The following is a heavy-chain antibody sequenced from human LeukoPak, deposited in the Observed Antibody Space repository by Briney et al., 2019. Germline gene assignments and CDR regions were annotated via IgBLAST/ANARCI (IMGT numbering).Heavy chain of an antibody. Sequence: GGSLRLSCAASGFTFSSYEMNWVRQAPGKGLEWVSAISGSGGSTYYADSVKGRFTISRDNSKNTLYLQMNSLRAEDTAVYYCAKVGPGGYYMDVWGKGTTVTVSS. V-gene: IGHV3-23*01. D-gene: IGHD1-14*01. CDR2: ISGSGGST. J-gene: IGHJ6*03. CDR3: AKVGPGGYYMDV. CDR1: GFTFSSYE.